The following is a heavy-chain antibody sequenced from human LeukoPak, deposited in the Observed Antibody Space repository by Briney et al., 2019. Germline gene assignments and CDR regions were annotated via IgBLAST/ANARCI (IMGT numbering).Heavy chain of an antibody. Sequence: GGSLRLSCAASGVTFSSYGMHWVRQAPGKGLEWVAVISYDGSNKYYADSVKGRFTISRDNSKNTLYLQMNSLRAEDTAVYYCPKDRATGTQFYFYGMDVWGQGTTVTVSS. J-gene: IGHJ6*02. CDR3: PKDRATGTQFYFYGMDV. CDR2: ISYDGSNK. CDR1: GVTFSSYG. V-gene: IGHV3-30*18. D-gene: IGHD3-10*01.